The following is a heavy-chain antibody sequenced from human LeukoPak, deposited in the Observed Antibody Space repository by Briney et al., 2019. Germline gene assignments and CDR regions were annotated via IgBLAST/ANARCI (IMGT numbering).Heavy chain of an antibody. CDR2: IYPGDSDT. Sequence: GESLKISCQASGYSFSNYWIGWVRQMPGKGLEWMGIIYPGDSDTRYSPSFQGQVTISADKSISTAYLQWSSLKASDTAMYYCARQAGTYSSFYYGMDVWGQGTTVTVSS. CDR1: GYSFSNYW. J-gene: IGHJ6*02. D-gene: IGHD6-19*01. V-gene: IGHV5-51*01. CDR3: ARQAGTYSSFYYGMDV.